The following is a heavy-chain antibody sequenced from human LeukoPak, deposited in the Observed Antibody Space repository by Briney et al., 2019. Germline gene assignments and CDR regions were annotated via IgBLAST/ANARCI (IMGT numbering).Heavy chain of an antibody. CDR1: GGSINNYY. Sequence: SETLSLTCTVSGGSINNYYWNWIRQPPGKGLEWIAYIYYSGSTNYNPSLKSRVTISVDTSNNQFSLKLSSVTAADTAVYYCARGETGYSYGYPYMDVWAKGPRSPSP. V-gene: IGHV4-59*01. J-gene: IGHJ6*03. CDR3: ARGETGYSYGYPYMDV. CDR2: IYYSGST. D-gene: IGHD5-18*01.